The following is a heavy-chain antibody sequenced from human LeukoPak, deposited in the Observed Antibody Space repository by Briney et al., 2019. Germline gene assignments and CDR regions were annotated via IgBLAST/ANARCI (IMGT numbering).Heavy chain of an antibody. CDR2: ISYDGSNK. D-gene: IGHD3-9*01. Sequence: GGSLRLSCAASGFTFSSYGMHWVRQAPGKGLEWVAVISYDGSNKYYADSVKGRFTISRDNSKNTLYLQMSSLRAGDTAVYYCARSRTGYSVDYWGQGTLVTVSS. CDR3: ARSRTGYSVDY. J-gene: IGHJ4*02. V-gene: IGHV3-30*03. CDR1: GFTFSSYG.